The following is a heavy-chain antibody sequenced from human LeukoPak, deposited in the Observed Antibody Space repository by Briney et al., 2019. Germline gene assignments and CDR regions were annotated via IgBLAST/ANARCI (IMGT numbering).Heavy chain of an antibody. CDR2: IIPIFGIA. CDR1: GGTFSSYA. CDR3: ARGGYCSGGSCPRAY. V-gene: IGHV1-69*04. D-gene: IGHD2-15*01. Sequence: ASVKVSCKASGGTFSSYAISWVRQAPGQGLEWMGRIIPIFGIANHAQKFQGRVTITADKSTSTAYMELSSLRSEDTAVYYCARGGYCSGGSCPRAYWGQGTLVTVSS. J-gene: IGHJ4*02.